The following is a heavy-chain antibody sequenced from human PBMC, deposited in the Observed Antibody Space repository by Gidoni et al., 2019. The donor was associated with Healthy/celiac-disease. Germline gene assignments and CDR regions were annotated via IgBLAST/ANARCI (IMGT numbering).Heavy chain of an antibody. CDR2: INPHSGGT. Sequence: QVQLVQSGAEVKKPGASVKVSCKASGYTFTVSYMHWVRQSPGQGLEWMGWINPHSGGTNYAQTFQGSVTTTRDTSISTAYMVLSRLRSDDTAVYYCARADGGDYDYSFDYWGQGTLVTVSS. J-gene: IGHJ4*02. CDR3: ARADGGDYDYSFDY. D-gene: IGHD4-17*01. CDR1: GYTFTVSY. V-gene: IGHV1-2*02.